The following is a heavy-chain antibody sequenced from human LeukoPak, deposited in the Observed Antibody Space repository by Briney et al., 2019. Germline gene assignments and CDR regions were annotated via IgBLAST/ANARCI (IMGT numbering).Heavy chain of an antibody. Sequence: SQTLSLTCAISGDSFSSNSSACNWIRQSPSRGLEWLGGTYYRSKWYNDYAVSVKSRITINPDTSKNQFSLQLNSVTPEDTAVYYCARGGQGDGYSADEAFDFWGQGTMVTVSS. CDR1: GDSFSSNSSA. CDR2: TYYRSKWYN. D-gene: IGHD5-24*01. J-gene: IGHJ3*01. V-gene: IGHV6-1*01. CDR3: ARGGQGDGYSADEAFDF.